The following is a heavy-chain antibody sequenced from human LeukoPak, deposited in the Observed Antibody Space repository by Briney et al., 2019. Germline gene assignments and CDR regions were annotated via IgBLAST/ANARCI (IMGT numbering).Heavy chain of an antibody. J-gene: IGHJ6*02. D-gene: IGHD2-2*01. V-gene: IGHV4-30-4*01. Sequence: SQTLSLTCTVSGGSISSGDYYWSWIRQPPGKGLEWTGYIYYSGSTYYNPSLKSRVTISVDTSKNQFSLKLSSVTAADTAVYYCARDRVVPAARYYYYYGMDVWGQGTTVTVSS. CDR3: ARDRVVPAARYYYYYGMDV. CDR1: GGSISSGDYY. CDR2: IYYSGST.